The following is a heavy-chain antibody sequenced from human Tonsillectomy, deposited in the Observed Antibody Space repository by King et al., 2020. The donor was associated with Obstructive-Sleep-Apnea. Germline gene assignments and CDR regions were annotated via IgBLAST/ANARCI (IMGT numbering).Heavy chain of an antibody. J-gene: IGHJ4*01. CDR1: GFTFSRYW. CDR2: IKQDGSEK. CDR3: ARDPPYHHSPYDY. V-gene: IGHV3-7*01. D-gene: IGHD2-2*01. Sequence: VQLVESGGGLVQPGGSLRLSCAASGFTFSRYWMSWVRQAPGKGLEWVANIKQDGSEKNFVDSVKGRFTISRDNAKNSLFLQMNTLRAEDTAVYYCARDPPYHHSPYDYWRQATLVTVSS.